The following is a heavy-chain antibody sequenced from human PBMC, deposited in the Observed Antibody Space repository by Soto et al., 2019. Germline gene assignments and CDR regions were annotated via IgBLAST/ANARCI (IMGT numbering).Heavy chain of an antibody. V-gene: IGHV3-30*18. CDR1: GFTFSSYG. J-gene: IGHJ4*02. D-gene: IGHD2-2*01. CDR2: ISYDGSNK. CDR3: AKELFLVDIVLVPAAGFDY. Sequence: PGASLRLSCAASGFTFSSYGMHWVRQAPGKGLEWVAVISYDGSNKYYADSVKGRFTISRDNSKNTLYLQMNSLRAEDTAVYYCAKELFLVDIVLVPAAGFDYWGQGT.